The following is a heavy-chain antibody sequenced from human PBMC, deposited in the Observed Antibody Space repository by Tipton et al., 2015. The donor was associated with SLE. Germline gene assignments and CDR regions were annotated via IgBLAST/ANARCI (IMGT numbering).Heavy chain of an antibody. Sequence: TLSLTCAVSGDSISSGSFYWSWIRQQPGKGLEWIGYVYNSGTTYYTPSLRSRVTTSVDTSQNRFSLRLSSVTAADAAVYYCATGRPWYYVDYWGQGNLVSVSS. D-gene: IGHD2-15*01. CDR3: ATGRPWYYVDY. CDR2: VYNSGTT. V-gene: IGHV4-31*11. CDR1: GDSISSGSFY. J-gene: IGHJ4*02.